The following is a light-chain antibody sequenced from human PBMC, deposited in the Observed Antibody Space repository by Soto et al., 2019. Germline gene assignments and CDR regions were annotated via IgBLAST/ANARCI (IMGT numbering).Light chain of an antibody. CDR3: QQYNNWPPT. J-gene: IGKJ5*01. Sequence: EIVMTQSPATLSVSPGERATLSCRASQSVTSNLAWYQQKPGQAPRLLIYGASTRATGIPARFSGSGSGTEFTLTISSLQSEDSAVYYCQQYNNWPPTVGQGTRLEIK. V-gene: IGKV3-15*01. CDR2: GAS. CDR1: QSVTSN.